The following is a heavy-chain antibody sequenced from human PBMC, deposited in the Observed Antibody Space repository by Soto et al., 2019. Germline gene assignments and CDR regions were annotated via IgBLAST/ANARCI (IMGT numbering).Heavy chain of an antibody. D-gene: IGHD2-2*02. J-gene: IGHJ4*02. CDR3: ATVPAAILSPDY. CDR2: IIPIFGKA. V-gene: IGHV1-69*13. Sequence: VKVSCKASGGTXSGYAIRWLRQAPGQGLEWMGGIIPIFGKANYAQKFKGRVKITAEESKSTAYMEMSSLRSEDTAVYYCATVPAAILSPDYWGQGTLVTAPQ. CDR1: GGTXSGYA.